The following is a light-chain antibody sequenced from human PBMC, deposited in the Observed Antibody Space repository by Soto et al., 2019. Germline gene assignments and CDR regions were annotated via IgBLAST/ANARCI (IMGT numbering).Light chain of an antibody. Sequence: QSVLTQPASVSASPGQSITISCTGTSSDVGGSNFVSWYQQHPGKPPKLIIYDVATRPSGVSNRFSGSKSGSTASLIISRLQTEDEADYYRVSFTSSTTYVFGSGTKVTVL. CDR3: VSFTSSTTYV. CDR2: DVA. CDR1: SSDVGGSNF. V-gene: IGLV2-14*03. J-gene: IGLJ1*01.